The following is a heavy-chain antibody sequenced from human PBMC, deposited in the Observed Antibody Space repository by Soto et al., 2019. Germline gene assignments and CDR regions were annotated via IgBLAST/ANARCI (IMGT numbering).Heavy chain of an antibody. Sequence: GASVKVSCKASGYTFTSYYMHWVRQAPGQGLEWMGIINPSGGSTSYAQKFQGRVTMTRDTSTSTVYMELSSLRSEDTAVYYCATRALKYYYDSSGYSWGQGTLVTVSS. D-gene: IGHD3-22*01. CDR2: INPSGGST. CDR3: ATRALKYYYDSSGYS. CDR1: GYTFTSYY. V-gene: IGHV1-46*01. J-gene: IGHJ5*02.